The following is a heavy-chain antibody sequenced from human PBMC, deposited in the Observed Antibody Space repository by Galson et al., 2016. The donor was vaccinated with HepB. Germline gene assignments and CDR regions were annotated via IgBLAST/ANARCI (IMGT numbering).Heavy chain of an antibody. D-gene: IGHD2-21*02. CDR3: ARGGDGIVVATVLWGMDV. Sequence: SVKVSCKASGGSLSNYAFNWVRRAPGQGLEWVGVIIPVFNTTNYAPKFQGRVTITADESTGTAYMELSNLTSDDTALYFCARGGDGIVVATVLWGMDVWGQGTTVIVSS. V-gene: IGHV1-69*13. CDR1: GGSLSNYA. J-gene: IGHJ6*02. CDR2: IIPVFNTT.